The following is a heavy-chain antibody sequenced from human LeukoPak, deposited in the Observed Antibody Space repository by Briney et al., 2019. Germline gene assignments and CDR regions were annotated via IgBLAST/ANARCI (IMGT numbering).Heavy chain of an antibody. CDR1: GGTFSSYA. CDR3: ARDYSNYYFDY. J-gene: IGHJ4*02. D-gene: IGHD4-11*01. V-gene: IGHV1-69*13. Sequence: ASVKASCKASGGTFSSYAISWVRQAPGQGLEWMGGIIPIFGTANYAQKFQGRVTITADESTSTAYMELSSLRSEDTAVYYCARDYSNYYFDYWGQGTLVTVSS. CDR2: IIPIFGTA.